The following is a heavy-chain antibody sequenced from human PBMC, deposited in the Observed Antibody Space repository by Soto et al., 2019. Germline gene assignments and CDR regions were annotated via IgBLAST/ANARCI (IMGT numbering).Heavy chain of an antibody. CDR3: VTWGRSAWDTGLY. Sequence: QIQLVQSGAEVKKPGASVKVSCKTSGYTFTNYDINWVRQATGQGLEWMGYISANSGNTAYARKFQGRVTMTRDTSTSRAYMYLNSLTSEDTAGYYSVTWGRSAWDTGLYWGPGTRVIASS. CDR2: ISANSGNT. V-gene: IGHV1-8*01. CDR1: GYTFTNYD. J-gene: IGHJ4*02. D-gene: IGHD3-16*01.